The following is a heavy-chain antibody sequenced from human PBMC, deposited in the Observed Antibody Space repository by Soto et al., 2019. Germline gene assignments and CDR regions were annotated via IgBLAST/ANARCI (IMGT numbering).Heavy chain of an antibody. V-gene: IGHV3-21*06. CDR1: GFTFRNYN. CDR2: ISTGGAYM. Sequence: EVQLVESGGGLVKAGGSLRLFCTASGFTFRNYNMNWVRQAPGKGLEWVSSISTGGAYMFYADSVKGRFTISRDNAQNSLFLQIDSPSAEDTAVYYCARDIASPGGDYFDSWGQGPLVTISS. CDR3: ARDIASPGGDYFDS. J-gene: IGHJ4*02. D-gene: IGHD2-21*01.